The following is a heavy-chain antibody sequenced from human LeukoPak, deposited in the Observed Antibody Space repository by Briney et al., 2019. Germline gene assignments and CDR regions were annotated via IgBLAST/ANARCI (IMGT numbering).Heavy chain of an antibody. Sequence: GGSLRLSCTASGFTFSTYEMNWVRQAPGKGLEWISYISGSGSSIFYADSLQGRLTVSRDNAKNSVYLQMNSLRADDTAVYYCARGNSDYDHDYWGQGTLVTVSS. CDR2: ISGSGSSI. CDR3: ARGNSDYDHDY. V-gene: IGHV3-48*03. CDR1: GFTFSTYE. J-gene: IGHJ4*02. D-gene: IGHD5-12*01.